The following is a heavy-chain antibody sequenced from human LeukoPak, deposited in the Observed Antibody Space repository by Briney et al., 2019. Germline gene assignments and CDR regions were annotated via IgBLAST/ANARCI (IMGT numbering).Heavy chain of an antibody. D-gene: IGHD3-10*01. CDR3: ARGGVLLRTARLDP. Sequence: GASVKVSCKASGGTFSSYAISWVRQAPGQGLEWMGRIIPILGIANYAQKFQGRVTITADKSTSTAYMELSSLRSEDTAVYYCARGGVLLRTARLDPWGQGTLVTVSS. V-gene: IGHV1-69*04. CDR2: IIPILGIA. CDR1: GGTFSSYA. J-gene: IGHJ5*02.